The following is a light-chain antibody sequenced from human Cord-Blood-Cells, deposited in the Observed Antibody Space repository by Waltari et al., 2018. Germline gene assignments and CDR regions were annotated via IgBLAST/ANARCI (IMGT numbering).Light chain of an antibody. CDR3: CSYAGSYTV. Sequence: QSALTQPRSVSRSPGQSVTISCTGTSSAVGGYNYVSWYQQHPGKAPKLMIYDVSKRPSGVPDRFSGSKSGNTASLTISGLQAEDEADYYCCSYAGSYTVFGGGTKLAVL. CDR1: SSAVGGYNY. V-gene: IGLV2-11*01. CDR2: DVS. J-gene: IGLJ3*02.